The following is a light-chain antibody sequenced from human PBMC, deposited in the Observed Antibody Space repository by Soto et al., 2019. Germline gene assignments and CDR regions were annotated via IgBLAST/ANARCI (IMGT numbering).Light chain of an antibody. Sequence: QSVLTQPPSVSGAPGQRVTISCTGSSSNIGAHYDVLWYQHLPGTAPKVLIYGTTNRPSGVPDRFFGSKSGTSASLAITGLQAEDEADYYCQSYDRSLSGYVFGTGTKLTVL. CDR2: GTT. J-gene: IGLJ1*01. CDR1: SSNIGAHYD. CDR3: QSYDRSLSGYV. V-gene: IGLV1-40*01.